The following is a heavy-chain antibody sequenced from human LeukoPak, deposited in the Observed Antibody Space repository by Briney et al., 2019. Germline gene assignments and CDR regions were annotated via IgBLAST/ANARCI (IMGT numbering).Heavy chain of an antibody. CDR3: TRHGGILTGFENTDY. Sequence: GGSLKLSCAASGFTFSGAAMHWVRQASGKGLEWVGRIRSKANSYATAYAASVKGRFTISRDDSKNTAYLQMNSLKTEDTAVYYCTRHGGILTGFENTDYWDQGTLVTVSS. CDR1: GFTFSGAA. CDR2: IRSKANSYAT. V-gene: IGHV3-73*01. J-gene: IGHJ4*02. D-gene: IGHD3-9*01.